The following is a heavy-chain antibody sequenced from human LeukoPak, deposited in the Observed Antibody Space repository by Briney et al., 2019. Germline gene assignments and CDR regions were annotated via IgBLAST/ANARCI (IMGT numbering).Heavy chain of an antibody. D-gene: IGHD1-26*01. V-gene: IGHV1-2*06. CDR1: GYTFTSYA. J-gene: IGHJ4*02. CDR2: INPNNGAT. Sequence: GASVKVSCKASGYTFTSYAMNWVRQAPGQGLEWMGRINPNNGATNYAQKFQGRVTITGDTSISTAYMELSSLRSDDTAVYYCTRESGSYHGNDYWGQGTLVTVSS. CDR3: TRESGSYHGNDY.